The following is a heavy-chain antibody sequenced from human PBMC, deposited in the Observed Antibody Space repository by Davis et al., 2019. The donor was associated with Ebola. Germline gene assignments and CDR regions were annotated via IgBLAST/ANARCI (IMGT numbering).Heavy chain of an antibody. J-gene: IGHJ6*03. Sequence: GESLKISCAASGFTFSSYGMHWVRQAPGKGLEWVAFIRYDGSNKYYADSVKGRFTISRDNSKNTLYLQMNSLRAEDTAVYYCAKGGVGATTYYYYYMDVWGKGTTVTVSS. V-gene: IGHV3-30*02. CDR3: AKGGVGATTYYYYYMDV. CDR1: GFTFSSYG. CDR2: IRYDGSNK. D-gene: IGHD1-26*01.